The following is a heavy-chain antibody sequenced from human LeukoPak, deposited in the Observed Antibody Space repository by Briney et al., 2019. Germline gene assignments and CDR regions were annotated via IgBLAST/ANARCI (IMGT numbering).Heavy chain of an antibody. V-gene: IGHV3-23*01. CDR2: IDASGRNT. J-gene: IGHJ4*02. CDR3: AKALYDSTGDGY. CDR1: GFTFSNFG. D-gene: IGHD7-27*01. Sequence: PGGSLRLSCAASGFTFSNFGMAWVRQAPGKGLEWVSAIDASGRNTHYAGSVKGRFSIPRDNSKNTLILQMNSLRVEDTAVYYCAKALYDSTGDGYWGQGTLVTISS.